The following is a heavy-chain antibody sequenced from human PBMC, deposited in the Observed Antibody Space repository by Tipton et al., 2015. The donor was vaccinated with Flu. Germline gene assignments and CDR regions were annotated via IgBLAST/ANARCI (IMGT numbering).Heavy chain of an antibody. CDR1: GGSISSYY. CDR3: ARGVLHFDY. CDR2: IYYSGSI. V-gene: IGHV4-59*01. J-gene: IGHJ4*02. D-gene: IGHD2-15*01. Sequence: LRLSCTVSGGSISSYYWSWIRQPPGKGLEWIGYIYYSGSINYNPSLKSRVTISVDTSKNQFSLKLSSVTAADTAVYYCARGVLHFDYWGQGTLVTVSS.